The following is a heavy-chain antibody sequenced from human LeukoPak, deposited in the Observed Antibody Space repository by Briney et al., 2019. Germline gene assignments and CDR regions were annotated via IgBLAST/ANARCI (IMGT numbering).Heavy chain of an antibody. CDR1: GFTFSSYA. V-gene: IGHV3-30*03. CDR2: ISYDGGNR. Sequence: GGSLRLSCAASGFTFSSYAMHWVRQAPGKGLEWVAVISYDGGNRYYADSVKGRFTISRDNAKNSLYLQMNSLRAEDTAVYYCARDHSLARITMIVVVNNYYYYGMDVWGQGTTVTVSS. J-gene: IGHJ6*02. CDR3: ARDHSLARITMIVVVNNYYYYGMDV. D-gene: IGHD3-22*01.